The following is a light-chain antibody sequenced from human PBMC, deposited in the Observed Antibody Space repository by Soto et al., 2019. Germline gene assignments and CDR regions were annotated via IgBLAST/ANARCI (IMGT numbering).Light chain of an antibody. Sequence: DIVMTQSPDSLAVSLGERATINRKSSQGVLYSSNNKNYLAWYQQRPGQPPKLLIYWASTRESGVPDRFSGSGSGTDFTLTITSLQAEDVAVYYCQQYESTPPTFGQGTKLEIK. V-gene: IGKV4-1*01. CDR3: QQYESTPPT. J-gene: IGKJ2*01. CDR2: WAS. CDR1: QGVLYSSNNKNY.